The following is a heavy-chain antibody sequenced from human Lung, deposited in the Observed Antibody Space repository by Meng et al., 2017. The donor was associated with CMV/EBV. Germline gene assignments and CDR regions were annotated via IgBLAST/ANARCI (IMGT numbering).Heavy chain of an antibody. D-gene: IGHD3-10*01. V-gene: IGHV1-18*01. CDR2: FVNNVDT. CDR3: ARGTPGRSYSDY. Sequence: QVHLLQAGAEVKKPGASWRVSCEASGYTFASYGISWLRQAPGQGLEWMGWFVNNVDTYSAQKFQGRVTMTTDTHTSTAFMELRSLRSDDTAVYYCARGTPGRSYSDYWGQGTLVTVSS. J-gene: IGHJ4*02. CDR1: GYTFASYG.